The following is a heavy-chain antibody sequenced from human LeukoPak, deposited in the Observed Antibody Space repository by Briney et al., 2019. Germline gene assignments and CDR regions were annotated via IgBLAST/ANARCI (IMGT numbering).Heavy chain of an antibody. CDR2: INHSGST. D-gene: IGHD2-21*02. V-gene: IGHV4-34*01. J-gene: IGHJ2*01. CDR1: GGSFSGYY. Sequence: SETLSLTCAVYGGSFSGYYWSWIRQPPGKGLEWIGEINHSGSTNYNPSLKSRVTISVDTSKNQFSLKLSSVTAADTAVYYCARGGGGDRSRWYFDLWGRGTLVTVSS. CDR3: ARGGGGDRSRWYFDL.